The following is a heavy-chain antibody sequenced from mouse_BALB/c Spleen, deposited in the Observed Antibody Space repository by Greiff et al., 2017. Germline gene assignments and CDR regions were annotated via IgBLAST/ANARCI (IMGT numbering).Heavy chain of an antibody. Sequence: VQLVESGGGLVQPGGSRKLSCAASGFTFSSFGMHWVRQAPEKGLEWVAYISSGSSTIYYADTVKGRFTISRDNPKNTLFLQMTSLRSEDTAMYYCARSMISSYAMDYWGQGTSVTVSS. J-gene: IGHJ4*01. D-gene: IGHD2-3*01. CDR3: ARSMISSYAMDY. CDR1: GFTFSSFG. CDR2: ISSGSSTI. V-gene: IGHV5-17*02.